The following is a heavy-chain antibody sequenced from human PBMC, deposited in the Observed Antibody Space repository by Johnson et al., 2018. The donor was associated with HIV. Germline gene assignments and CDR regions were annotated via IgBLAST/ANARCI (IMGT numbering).Heavy chain of an antibody. CDR2: ISYDGRRE. J-gene: IGHJ3*02. V-gene: IGHV3-30*04. CDR3: ARDRIRISGLVTTLSPDAFDI. D-gene: IGHD3/OR15-3a*01. CDR1: GFTFSSHG. Sequence: QVQLVESGGGVVQPGRSLRLSCAASGFTFSSHGMHWVRQAPGKGLEWVAVISYDGRREYHADSVRGRFTISRDNSKNTLYLLMNSLRPEDTAVYYCARDRIRISGLVTTLSPDAFDIWGQGTMVTVSS.